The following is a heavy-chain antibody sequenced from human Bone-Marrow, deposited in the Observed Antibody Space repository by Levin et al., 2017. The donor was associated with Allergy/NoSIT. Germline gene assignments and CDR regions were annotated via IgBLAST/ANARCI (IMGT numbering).Heavy chain of an antibody. CDR3: VHRLSYSSSWNGGYCDH. V-gene: IGHV2-5*02. Sequence: SGPTLVKPTQALALTCTFSGFSLSTSGVGVGWIRQPPGRALEWLASIYWDDDKRYSPSLKSRLTITKDTSRNQVVLTVTDMDPVDTGTYYCVHRLSYSSSWNGGYCDHWGQGTPVTVSS. J-gene: IGHJ4*02. CDR1: GFSLSTSGVG. CDR2: IYWDDDK. D-gene: IGHD6-13*01.